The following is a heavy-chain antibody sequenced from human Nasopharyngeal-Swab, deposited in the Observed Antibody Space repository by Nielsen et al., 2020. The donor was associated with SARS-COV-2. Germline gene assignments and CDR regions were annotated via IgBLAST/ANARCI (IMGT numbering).Heavy chain of an antibody. V-gene: IGHV5-10-1*01. CDR2: IDPSDSYT. CDR3: ATTYYYDSSGYPLPYY. D-gene: IGHD3-22*01. Sequence: VRQMPGKGLEWVGRIDPSDSYTNYSPSFQGHVTILPDKSISTAYLQWSSLKASDTAMYYCATTYYYDSSGYPLPYYWGQGTLVTVSS. J-gene: IGHJ4*02.